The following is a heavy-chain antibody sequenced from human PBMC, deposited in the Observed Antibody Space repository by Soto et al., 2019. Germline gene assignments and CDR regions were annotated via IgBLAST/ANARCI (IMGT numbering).Heavy chain of an antibody. D-gene: IGHD4-17*01. CDR2: ISGSGATT. J-gene: IGHJ4*02. V-gene: IGHV3-23*01. CDR1: GFSFTSYS. CDR3: APLTTLTIDY. Sequence: PGGSLRLSCAASGFSFTSYSMSWGRQAPGKGLEWASVISGSGATTYHADSVKGRFTITRDNSKNTLYLQMNSLRADDTAVYYCAPLTTLTIDYWGQGTLVTVSS.